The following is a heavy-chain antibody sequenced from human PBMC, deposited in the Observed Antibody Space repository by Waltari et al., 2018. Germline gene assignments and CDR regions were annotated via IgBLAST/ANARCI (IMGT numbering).Heavy chain of an antibody. CDR1: GFSVSSHH. D-gene: IGHD5-18*01. CDR3: ATARDEQTAMVYFDH. Sequence: EVQLVESGGGFVHPGGALRLSCQTPGFSVSSHHMAWVRQAPGKGLEWVSIIYSAGSTYYEDSVMGRFTISRDISKNTLHLQMNRLTTEDTATYYCATARDEQTAMVYFDHWGEGSLVSVSS. V-gene: IGHV3-66*02. J-gene: IGHJ4*02. CDR2: IYSAGST.